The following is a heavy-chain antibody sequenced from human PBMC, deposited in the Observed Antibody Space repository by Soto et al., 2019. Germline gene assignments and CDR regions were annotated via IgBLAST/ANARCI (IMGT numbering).Heavy chain of an antibody. CDR3: AIYCSSTSCYRNGMDV. CDR1: GFTFSSYA. Sequence: GWSLRLSCAASGFTFSSYAMSWVRQAPGKGLEWVSAISGSGGSTYYADSVKGRFTISRDNSKNTLYLQMNSLRAEDTAVYYCAIYCSSTSCYRNGMDVRGQGTTVTVSS. V-gene: IGHV3-23*01. D-gene: IGHD2-2*02. J-gene: IGHJ6*02. CDR2: ISGSGGST.